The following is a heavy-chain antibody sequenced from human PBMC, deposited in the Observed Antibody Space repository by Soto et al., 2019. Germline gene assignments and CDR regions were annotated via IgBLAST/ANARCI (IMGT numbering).Heavy chain of an antibody. CDR2: INPNSGGT. CDR3: AIRPYDSSGYAIDY. V-gene: IGHV1-2*02. J-gene: IGHJ4*02. CDR1: GYTFTGYY. Sequence: ASVKVSCKASGYTFTGYYMHWVRQAPGQGLEWMGWINPNSGGTNYAQKFQGRVTMTRDTSISTAYMELSRLRSDDTAVYYCAIRPYDSSGYAIDYWGQGTLVTVSS. D-gene: IGHD3-22*01.